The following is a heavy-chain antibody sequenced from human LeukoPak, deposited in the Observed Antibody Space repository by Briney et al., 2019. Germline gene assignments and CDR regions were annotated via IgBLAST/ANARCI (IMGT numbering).Heavy chain of an antibody. J-gene: IGHJ4*02. CDR2: IYYSGST. D-gene: IGHD3-22*01. CDR1: GGSISSYY. CDR3: ARMSYFDSSLDY. Sequence: SETLSLTCTVSGGSISSYYWSWIQQPPGKGLEWIGYIYYSGSTNYNPSLKSRVTITVDTSKNQFSLKLTSVTAADTAVYYCARMSYFDSSLDYWGQGTLVTVSS. V-gene: IGHV4-59*08.